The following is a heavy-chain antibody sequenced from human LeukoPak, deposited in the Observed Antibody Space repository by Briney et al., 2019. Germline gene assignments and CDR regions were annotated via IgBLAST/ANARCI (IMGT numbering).Heavy chain of an antibody. CDR3: ATTKQARRYFDY. V-gene: IGHV3-23*01. D-gene: IGHD1-1*01. J-gene: IGHJ4*02. CDR1: GFTFSSNP. Sequence: GGSLRLSCAGSGFTFSSNPLSWVRQAPGKGLEWVSAINPSGGNTYYADTVRGRFTISRDNSKNTLYLQMNTLRAEDTAVYYCATTKQARRYFDYWGQGTLVTVSS. CDR2: INPSGGNT.